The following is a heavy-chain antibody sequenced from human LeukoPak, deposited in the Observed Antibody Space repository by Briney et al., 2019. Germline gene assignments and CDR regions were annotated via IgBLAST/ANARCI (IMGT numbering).Heavy chain of an antibody. CDR3: ARSYDSRGYFYYGMDV. CDR1: GFTFSRYA. D-gene: IGHD3-22*01. Sequence: GGSLRLSCVATGFTFSRYAMSWVRQAPGKGLEWVSLISGSGGSTKYADSVKGRFTISRDNSKNTLYLQMNSLRAEDTAVYYCARSYDSRGYFYYGMDVWGQGTTVTVSS. J-gene: IGHJ6*02. CDR2: ISGSGGST. V-gene: IGHV3-23*01.